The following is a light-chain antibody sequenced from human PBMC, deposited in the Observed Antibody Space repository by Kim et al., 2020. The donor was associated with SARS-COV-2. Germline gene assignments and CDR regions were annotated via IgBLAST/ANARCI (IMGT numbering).Light chain of an antibody. J-gene: IGKJ5*01. CDR2: GAS. CDR3: KQYAYSPTT. Sequence: ETVLTQSPGTLSLSPGVRATLSCRASQSLNINNLAWYHQKPGQAPRLLIYGASSSATGIPDRFSGSWSGTDFTLTISRLEPEDFAVYYCKQYAYSPTTCGNGTRLEI. V-gene: IGKV3-20*01. CDR1: QSLNINN.